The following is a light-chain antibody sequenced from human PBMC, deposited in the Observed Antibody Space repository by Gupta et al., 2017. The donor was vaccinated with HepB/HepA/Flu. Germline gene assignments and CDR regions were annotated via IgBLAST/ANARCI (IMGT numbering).Light chain of an antibody. J-gene: IGLJ2*01. V-gene: IGLV2-11*01. CDR3: SSYAGSYAFLV. CDR1: NSDVGYYNY. CDR2: DVN. Sequence: HSALTRPRSLSGSPGPSVAITRTGTNSDVGYYNYVSWYQQHPGKAPKLMIYDVNKRPSGVPDRFSGAKSGNTASLTISGLQAEDEADYYCSSYAGSYAFLVFGGGTKLTVL.